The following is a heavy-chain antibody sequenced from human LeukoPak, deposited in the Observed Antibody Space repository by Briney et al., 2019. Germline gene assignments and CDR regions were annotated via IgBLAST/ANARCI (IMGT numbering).Heavy chain of an antibody. J-gene: IGHJ4*02. CDR1: GGTFSSYA. V-gene: IGHV1-69*13. CDR2: IIPIFGTA. Sequence: SVKVSCKASGGTFSSYAISWVRQAPGQGLEWMGGIIPIFGTANYAQKFQGRVTITADESTSTAYMELSSLRSEDTAVYYCARGCSGGSCYSTADYWGQGTLVTVSS. D-gene: IGHD2-15*01. CDR3: ARGCSGGSCYSTADY.